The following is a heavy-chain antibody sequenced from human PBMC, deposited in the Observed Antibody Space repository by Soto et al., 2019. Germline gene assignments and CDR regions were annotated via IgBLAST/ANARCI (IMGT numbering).Heavy chain of an antibody. CDR2: IYYSGST. D-gene: IGHD2-2*01. J-gene: IGHJ5*02. Sequence: SETLSLTCTVSGGSISSYYWSWIRQPPGKGLEWIGYIYYSGSTNYNPSLKSRVTISVDTSKNQFSLKLSSVTAADTAVYYCARALVVPAAIFWFDPWGQGTLVTVSS. V-gene: IGHV4-59*01. CDR1: GGSISSYY. CDR3: ARALVVPAAIFWFDP.